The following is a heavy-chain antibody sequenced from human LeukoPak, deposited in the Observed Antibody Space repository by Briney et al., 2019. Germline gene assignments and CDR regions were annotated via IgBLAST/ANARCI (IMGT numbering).Heavy chain of an antibody. CDR2: ISIGGTYI. D-gene: IGHD6-13*01. V-gene: IGHV3-21*01. Sequence: NPGGSLRLSCAASGCTFSGYGMFWIRQAPGKGLEWISSISIGGTYIYYADSVKGRFTISRNNAKNSLYLQMNSLRADDTAVYYCTKSRSSWSDDTFDIWGQGTMVTVSS. CDR1: GCTFSGYG. CDR3: TKSRSSWSDDTFDI. J-gene: IGHJ3*02.